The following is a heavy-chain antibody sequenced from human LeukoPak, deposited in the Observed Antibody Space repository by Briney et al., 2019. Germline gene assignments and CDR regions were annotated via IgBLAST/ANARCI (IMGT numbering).Heavy chain of an antibody. Sequence: SQTLSLTCTVSGGSISSGDYYWSWIRQPPGKGLEWIGYIYYSGSTYYNPSLKSRVTISVDTSKDQFSLKLSSVTAADTAVYYCATTDCSSTSCHYYYYYYMDVWGKGTTVTVSS. V-gene: IGHV4-30-4*08. CDR1: GGSISSGDYY. CDR2: IYYSGST. CDR3: ATTDCSSTSCHYYYYYYMDV. J-gene: IGHJ6*03. D-gene: IGHD2-2*01.